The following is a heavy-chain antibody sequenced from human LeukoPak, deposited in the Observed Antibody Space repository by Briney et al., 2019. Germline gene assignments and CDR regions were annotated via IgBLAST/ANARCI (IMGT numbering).Heavy chain of an antibody. CDR1: GFTFSSYA. V-gene: IGHV3-23*01. CDR3: AKGYFDWSVDY. D-gene: IGHD3-9*01. CDR2: ISGSGDNT. Sequence: GGSLRLSCAASGFTFSSYAMSWVRQAPGKGLEWVSGISGSGDNTWYADSVKGRFTISRDNSKNTLNLQMNSLRAEDTAVYYCAKGYFDWSVDYWGQGTLVTVSA. J-gene: IGHJ4*02.